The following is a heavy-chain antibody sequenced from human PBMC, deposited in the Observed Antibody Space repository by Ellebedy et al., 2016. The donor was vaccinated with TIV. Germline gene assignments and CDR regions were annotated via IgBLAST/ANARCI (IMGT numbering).Heavy chain of an antibody. CDR2: IIPILGTA. CDR1: GGSFRSYA. CDR3: ASGRTTISTWHYYGLDV. Sequence: AASVKVSCKASGGSFRSYAISWVRQAPGQGLEWMGGIIPILGTANYAQKFQGRVTITADEATSTAYMELSSLRSEDTAVYYCASGRTTISTWHYYGLDVWGQGTTVTVSS. D-gene: IGHD4-11*01. J-gene: IGHJ6*02. V-gene: IGHV1-69*13.